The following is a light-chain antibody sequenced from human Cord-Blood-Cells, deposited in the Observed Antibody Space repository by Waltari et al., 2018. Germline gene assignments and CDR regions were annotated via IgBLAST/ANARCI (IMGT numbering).Light chain of an antibody. Sequence: QSALTQPASASGSPGQSITISCTGTSSDVGGYNYVSWYQQHPGKAPKLMLYDVSNRHSGVSNRFSGSKSGNTASLTISGLQAEDEADYYCSSYTSSSTPVVFGGGTKLTVL. CDR2: DVS. V-gene: IGLV2-14*01. CDR1: SSDVGGYNY. CDR3: SSYTSSSTPVV. J-gene: IGLJ2*01.